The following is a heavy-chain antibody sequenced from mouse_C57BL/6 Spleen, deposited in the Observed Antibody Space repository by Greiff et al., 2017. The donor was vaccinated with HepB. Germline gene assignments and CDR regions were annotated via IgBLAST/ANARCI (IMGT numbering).Heavy chain of an antibody. V-gene: IGHV1-55*01. CDR2: IYPGSGST. D-gene: IGHD2-4*01. CDR1: GYTFTSYW. J-gene: IGHJ3*01. Sequence: QVQLKQPGAELVKPGASVKMSCKASGYTFTSYWITWVKQRPGQGLEWIGDIYPGSGSTNYNEKFKSKATLTVDTSSSTAYMQLSSLTSEDSAVYYCARYGGLRRSFAYWGQGTLVTVSA. CDR3: ARYGGLRRSFAY.